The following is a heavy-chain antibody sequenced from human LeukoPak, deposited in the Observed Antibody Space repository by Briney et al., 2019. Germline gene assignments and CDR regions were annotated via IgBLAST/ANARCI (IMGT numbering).Heavy chain of an antibody. CDR2: IDRDGRST. Sequence: GGSLRLSCAASGFTFSNYWMHWVRQAPGKGLVWVSRIDRDGRSTIYADSVKGRFTISRDNAKNTLYLQMNSLRADDTAVYFCARGQSSSSWVYYRYGMDIWGQGNTVTVSS. J-gene: IGHJ6*02. CDR1: GFTFSNYW. CDR3: ARGQSSSSWVYYRYGMDI. D-gene: IGHD6-6*01. V-gene: IGHV3-74*01.